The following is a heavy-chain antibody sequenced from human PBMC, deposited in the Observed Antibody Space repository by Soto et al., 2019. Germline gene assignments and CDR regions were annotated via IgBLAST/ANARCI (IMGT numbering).Heavy chain of an antibody. CDR1: GGSISSYY. CDR3: ARHVHSSSWGIDV. J-gene: IGHJ6*02. Sequence: SETLSLTCTVSGGSISSYYWSWIRQPPGKGLEWIGYFYDSGSTNNNPSLKSRVTISVDTSKNQFFLKLTSVIAADTAMYYCARHVHSSSWGIDVWGQATTVTVSS. D-gene: IGHD6-13*01. V-gene: IGHV4-59*08. CDR2: FYDSGST.